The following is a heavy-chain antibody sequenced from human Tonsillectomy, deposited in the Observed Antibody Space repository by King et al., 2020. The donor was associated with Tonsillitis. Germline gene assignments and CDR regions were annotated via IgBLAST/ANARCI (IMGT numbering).Heavy chain of an antibody. D-gene: IGHD1-14*01. CDR3: AKDGRGNPYYMDV. V-gene: IGHV3-23*04. J-gene: IGHJ6*03. CDR1: GFTFSSYA. CDR2: ISGSGGNT. Sequence: VQLVESGGGFVQPGGSLRLSCAASGFTFSSYAMNWVRQPAGGGLEWVSGISGSGGNTDYADSVKGRFTISRDNSKNMLYLQMNSLRAGDTAVYYCAKDGRGNPYYMDVWGKGTTVTVSS.